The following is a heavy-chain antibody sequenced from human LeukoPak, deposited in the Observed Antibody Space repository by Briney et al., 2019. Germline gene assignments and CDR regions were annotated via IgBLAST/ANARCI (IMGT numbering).Heavy chain of an antibody. Sequence: GGSLRLSCTASGFTFNDYWMTWVRQTPGKGLEWLANINEDGSAKSYVDSVKGRFTIFRDNAVNSLYLQMNSLRAEDTAMYYCARDPRMNYYASWGRGTLVTVSS. CDR3: ARDPRMNYYAS. D-gene: IGHD3-3*01. J-gene: IGHJ5*02. V-gene: IGHV3-7*01. CDR2: INEDGSAK. CDR1: GFTFNDYW.